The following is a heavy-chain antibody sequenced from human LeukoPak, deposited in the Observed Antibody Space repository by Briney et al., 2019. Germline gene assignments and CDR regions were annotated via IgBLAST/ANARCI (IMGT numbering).Heavy chain of an antibody. J-gene: IGHJ1*01. CDR1: GFTFSTYG. Sequence: GRSLRLSCAASGFTFSTYGMHWVRQAPGKGLEWVALILYDGNNKYYADSVKGRFTISRDNSKNTLYLQMNTLRAEDTAVYYCAKDPGLRFEYFQHWGQGTLVTVSS. D-gene: IGHD4-17*01. CDR3: AKDPGLRFEYFQH. CDR2: ILYDGNNK. V-gene: IGHV3-30*18.